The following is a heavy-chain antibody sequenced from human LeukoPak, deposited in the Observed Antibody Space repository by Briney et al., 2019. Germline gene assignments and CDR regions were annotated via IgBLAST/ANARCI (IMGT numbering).Heavy chain of an antibody. Sequence: PGGSLRLSCAASGFIFSGYSMNWVRQAPGKGLEWVSYISGSSSTICYADSVKGRFTISRDNAQNSLYLQMNSLRDEDTAVYYCTRQYYYDINVYYDYWGQGTLVTVSS. D-gene: IGHD3-22*01. J-gene: IGHJ4*02. CDR1: GFIFSGYS. V-gene: IGHV3-48*02. CDR3: TRQYYYDINVYYDY. CDR2: ISGSSSTI.